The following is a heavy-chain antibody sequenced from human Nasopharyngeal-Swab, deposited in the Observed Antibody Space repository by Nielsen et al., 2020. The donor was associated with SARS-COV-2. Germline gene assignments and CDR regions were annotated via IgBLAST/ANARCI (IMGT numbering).Heavy chain of an antibody. Sequence: SETLSLTCAVSGGSISSSNWWTWVRQPPGRGLQWIGEIYHSGSTNYNPSLKSRVTISVDKSKDQFSLRLSSMTAADTAVYYCARGTRISYACQLDYWGQGTLVTVSS. D-gene: IGHD2-2*01. CDR2: IYHSGST. CDR1: GGSISSSNW. J-gene: IGHJ4*02. V-gene: IGHV4-4*02. CDR3: ARGTRISYACQLDY.